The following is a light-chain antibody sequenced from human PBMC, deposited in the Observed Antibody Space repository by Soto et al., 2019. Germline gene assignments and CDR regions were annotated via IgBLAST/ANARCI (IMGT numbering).Light chain of an antibody. CDR1: SSDVGGYNY. V-gene: IGLV2-14*01. Sequence: QSVLIQPASVSGSPGQSITISCTGTSSDVGGYNYVSWYQQHPGKAPKLMIYDVSNRPSGVSNRVSGSKSGNTASLTISGLQAEDEADYYCSSYTSSSTYVFGTGTKLTVL. CDR2: DVS. CDR3: SSYTSSSTYV. J-gene: IGLJ1*01.